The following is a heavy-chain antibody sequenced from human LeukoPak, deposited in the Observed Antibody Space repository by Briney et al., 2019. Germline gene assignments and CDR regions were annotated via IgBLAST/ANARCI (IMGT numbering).Heavy chain of an antibody. Sequence: PGGSLRLSCAASGFSFSSYNMNWVRQAPGKGLEWVSAISGSGGSTYYADSVKGRFTISRDNSKNTLYLQMNSLRAEDTAVYYCAKDLTYYDILLGYWGQGTLVTVSS. V-gene: IGHV3-23*01. D-gene: IGHD3-9*01. CDR3: AKDLTYYDILLGY. CDR1: GFSFSSYN. CDR2: ISGSGGST. J-gene: IGHJ4*02.